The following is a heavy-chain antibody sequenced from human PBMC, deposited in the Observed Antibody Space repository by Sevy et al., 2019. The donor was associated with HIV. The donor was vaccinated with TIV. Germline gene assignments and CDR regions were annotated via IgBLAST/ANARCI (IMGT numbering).Heavy chain of an antibody. CDR2: ISGSGGST. D-gene: IGHD6-13*01. Sequence: GGSLRLSCAASGFTFSSYAMSWVRQAPGKGLEWVSAISGSGGSTYYADSVKGRFSISRDNSKNTLYLQMNSLRAEDTAVYYCAKADSSSWYSDYWGQGTLVTVSS. J-gene: IGHJ4*02. CDR1: GFTFSSYA. V-gene: IGHV3-23*01. CDR3: AKADSSSWYSDY.